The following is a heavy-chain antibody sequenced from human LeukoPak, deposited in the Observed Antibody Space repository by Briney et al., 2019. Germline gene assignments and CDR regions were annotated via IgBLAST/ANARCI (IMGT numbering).Heavy chain of an antibody. V-gene: IGHV1-46*01. Sequence: ASVKVSCKASGYTFTSYYMHWVRQAPGQGLEWMGIIDPSGGSTSYAQKFQGRVTMTRDTSTSTVYMELSSLRSEDTAVYYCARDGRDYYGSGSKYDYWGQGTLVTVSS. J-gene: IGHJ4*02. CDR1: GYTFTSYY. CDR3: ARDGRDYYGSGSKYDY. D-gene: IGHD3-10*01. CDR2: IDPSGGST.